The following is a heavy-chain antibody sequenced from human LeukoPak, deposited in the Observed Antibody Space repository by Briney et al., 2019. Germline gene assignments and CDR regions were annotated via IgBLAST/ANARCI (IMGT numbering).Heavy chain of an antibody. CDR1: GFTLSSNY. V-gene: IGHV3-66*01. CDR3: ARDLSTVVTPGGFDY. Sequence: GGSLRLSCAASGFTLSSNYMSWVRQAPGKGLEWVSVIYSGGSTYYADPVKGRFTISRDNSKNTLYLQMNSLRAEDTAVYYCARDLSTVVTPGGFDYWGQGTLVTVSS. D-gene: IGHD4-23*01. J-gene: IGHJ4*02. CDR2: IYSGGST.